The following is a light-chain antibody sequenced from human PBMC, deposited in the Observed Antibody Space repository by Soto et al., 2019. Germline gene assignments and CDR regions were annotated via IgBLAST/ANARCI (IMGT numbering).Light chain of an antibody. V-gene: IGKV3-15*01. Sequence: IVMTQSPATLSVSPGQRATLSCRASQSISSNLAWYQQRPGQAPRLLIYGASTKATVVAARFSGSGSRTDCVLTISSLQYEDFAIYYCQQYNKWPLFTFGPGTRVDI. CDR2: GAS. J-gene: IGKJ3*01. CDR1: QSISSN. CDR3: QQYNKWPLFT.